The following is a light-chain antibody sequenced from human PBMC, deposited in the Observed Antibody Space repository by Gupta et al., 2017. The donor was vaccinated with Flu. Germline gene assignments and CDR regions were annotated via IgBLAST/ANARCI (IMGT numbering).Light chain of an antibody. V-gene: IGKV3-20*01. CDR2: AAS. CDR3: QQYGSSPRT. CDR1: SSVISSY. Sequence: GGGITTCCAGSSVISSYLAWYQQKPGQAPKLLIYAASSRATGVPYRFSGSGSGTDFTLTISRLQPEDFAVYYCQQYGSSPRTFGQGTNVEIK. J-gene: IGKJ1*01.